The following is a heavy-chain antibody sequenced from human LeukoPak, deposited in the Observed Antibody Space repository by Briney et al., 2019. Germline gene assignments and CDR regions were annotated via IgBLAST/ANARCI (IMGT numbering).Heavy chain of an antibody. CDR3: ARPSPPGDGYNPPDH. D-gene: IGHD5-24*01. CDR2: ISHDGRTK. J-gene: IGHJ4*02. V-gene: IGHV3-30*04. Sequence: QSGGSLRLSCVVSGFNFDNFAMHWVRQPLGKGLEWVAVISHDGRTKYYADSMKGRITISRDYSKNTLFLQMNNLRSEDTAVYFCARPSPPGDGYNPPDHWGQGTLVTVSS. CDR1: GFNFDNFA.